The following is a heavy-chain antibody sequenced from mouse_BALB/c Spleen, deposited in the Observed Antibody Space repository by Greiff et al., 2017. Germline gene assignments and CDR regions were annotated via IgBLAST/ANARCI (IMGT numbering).Heavy chain of an antibody. Sequence: EVHLVESGGGLVQPGGSLRLSCATSGFTFTDYYMSWVRQPPGKALEWLGFIRNKANGYTTEYSASVKGRFTISRDNSQSILYLQMNTLRAEDSATYYCARTTMRAMDYWGQGTSVTVSS. CDR2: IRNKANGYTT. CDR3: ARTTMRAMDY. D-gene: IGHD2-4*01. J-gene: IGHJ4*01. V-gene: IGHV7-3*02. CDR1: GFTFTDYY.